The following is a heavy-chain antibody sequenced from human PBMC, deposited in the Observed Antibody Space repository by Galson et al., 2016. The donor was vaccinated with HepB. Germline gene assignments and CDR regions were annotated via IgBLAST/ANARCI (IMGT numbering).Heavy chain of an antibody. V-gene: IGHV3-7*01. J-gene: IGHJ5*02. Sequence: SLRLSCAASGFTFNSYWTSWVRRAPGKGLEWVANIKQDGSEKYYVDSVKGRFTISRDNARNSLYLQMNSLRAEDTAVYYCARGWDDFWSAGRFDPGGQGTLVTVSS. CDR3: ARGWDDFWSAGRFDP. D-gene: IGHD3-3*01. CDR1: GFTFNSYW. CDR2: IKQDGSEK.